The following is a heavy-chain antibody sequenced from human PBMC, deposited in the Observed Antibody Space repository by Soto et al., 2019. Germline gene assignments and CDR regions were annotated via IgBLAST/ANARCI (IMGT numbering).Heavy chain of an antibody. CDR3: ARLYYDFWSGYSGDAFDI. Sequence: SETLSLICTVSGGSISSYYWSWIRQPPGKGLEWIGYIYYSGSTNYNPSLKRRVTISVDTSKNQFSLKLSSVTAADTAVYYCARLYYDFWSGYSGDAFDIWGQGTMVTVSS. V-gene: IGHV4-59*01. CDR1: GGSISSYY. D-gene: IGHD3-3*01. J-gene: IGHJ3*02. CDR2: IYYSGST.